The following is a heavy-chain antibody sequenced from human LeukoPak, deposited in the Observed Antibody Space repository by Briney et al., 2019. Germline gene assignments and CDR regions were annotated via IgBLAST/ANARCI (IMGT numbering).Heavy chain of an antibody. D-gene: IGHD5-12*01. CDR1: GFTFSSYG. V-gene: IGHV3-30*02. CDR2: IRYDGSNK. Sequence: PGGSLRLSCAASGFTFSSYGMHWVRQAPGKGLEWVAFIRYDGSNKYYADSVKGRFTISRDNSKNTLYLQMNSLGAEDTAVYYCAKDLAWISVRGSLDYWGQGTLVTVSS. J-gene: IGHJ4*02. CDR3: AKDLAWISVRGSLDY.